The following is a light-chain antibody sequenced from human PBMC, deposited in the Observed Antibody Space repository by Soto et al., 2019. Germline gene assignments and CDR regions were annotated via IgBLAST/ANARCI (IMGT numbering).Light chain of an antibody. CDR1: SGHSSYI. V-gene: IGLV4-60*02. J-gene: IGLJ3*02. CDR2: VEGSGSY. CDR3: ETWDSNPWV. Sequence: QLVLTQSSSASASLGSSVKLTCTLSSGHSSYIIAWHQQQPGKAPRYLMKVEGSGSYDNGSGVPDRFSGSSSGADRYLTISNLQFEDEADYYCETWDSNPWVFGGGTKLTVL.